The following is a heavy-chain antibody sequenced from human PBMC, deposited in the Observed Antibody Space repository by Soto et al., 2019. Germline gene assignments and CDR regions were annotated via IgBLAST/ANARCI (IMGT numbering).Heavy chain of an antibody. CDR3: ARDKITGLFDY. D-gene: IGHD2-8*02. CDR2: MYYSGST. J-gene: IGHJ4*02. CDR1: GGSISSYY. Sequence: SETLFLTCTVSGGSISSYYWTWIRQPPGKGLEWIGYMYYSGSTNYNPSLKSRVTISVDTSKNQFSLKLTSVTAADTAVYYCARDKITGLFDYWGQGTLVTVSS. V-gene: IGHV4-59*12.